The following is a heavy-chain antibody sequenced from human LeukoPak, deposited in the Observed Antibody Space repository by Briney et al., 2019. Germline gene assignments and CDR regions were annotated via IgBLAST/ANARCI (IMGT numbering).Heavy chain of an antibody. CDR2: IYYSGST. CDR1: GGSISTYY. J-gene: IGHJ4*02. V-gene: IGHV4-59*08. D-gene: IGHD3-10*01. CDR3: ARHITVESGDLEGRYYFDY. Sequence: SETLSLTCTVSGGSISTYYWSWIRQPPGKGLEWIGYIYYSGSTNYNPSLKSRVTISVDTSKNQFSLKLSSVTAADTAVYYCARHITVESGDLEGRYYFDYWGQGTLVTVSS.